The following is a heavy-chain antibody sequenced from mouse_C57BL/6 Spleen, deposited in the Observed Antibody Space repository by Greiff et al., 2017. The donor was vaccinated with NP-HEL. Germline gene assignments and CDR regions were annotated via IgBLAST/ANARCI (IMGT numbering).Heavy chain of an antibody. J-gene: IGHJ1*03. CDR2: IRLKSDNYAT. CDR3: TVYYYGSSYYWYFDV. V-gene: IGHV6-3*01. D-gene: IGHD1-1*01. CDR1: GFTFSNYW. Sequence: EVKLEESGGGLVQPGGSMKLSCVASGFTFSNYWMNWVRQSPEKGLEWVAQIRLKSDNYATHYAESVKGRFTISRDDSKSSVYLQMNNLRAEDTGIYYCTVYYYGSSYYWYFDVWGTGTTVTVSS.